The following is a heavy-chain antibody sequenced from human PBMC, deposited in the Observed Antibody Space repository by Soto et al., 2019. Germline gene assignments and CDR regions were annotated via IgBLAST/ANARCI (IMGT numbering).Heavy chain of an antibody. CDR3: ARIESIARNWFDP. CDR1: GFSFTNYW. J-gene: IGHJ5*02. D-gene: IGHD6-13*01. V-gene: IGHV5-10-1*01. CDR2: IDPVDSYA. Sequence: GESLKISCKGSGFSFTNYWISWVRQMPGKGLEWMGNIDPVDSYANYSPSFQGHVTFSVDTSISAAYLQWSSLKASDTAMYFCARIESIARNWFDPWGQGTLVTVSS.